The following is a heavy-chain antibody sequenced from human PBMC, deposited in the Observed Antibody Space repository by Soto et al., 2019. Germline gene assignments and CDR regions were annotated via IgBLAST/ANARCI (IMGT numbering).Heavy chain of an antibody. Sequence: GASVKVSCKASGFTFTSSAVQWVRQARGQRLEWIGWIVVGSGNTNYAQKFQERVTITRDMSTSTAYMELSSLRSEDTAVYYCAAETGAHRGYYYYVMDVWGQGTTVTVSS. CDR2: IVVGSGNT. D-gene: IGHD3-16*01. CDR1: GFTFTSSA. J-gene: IGHJ6*02. CDR3: AAETGAHRGYYYYVMDV. V-gene: IGHV1-58*01.